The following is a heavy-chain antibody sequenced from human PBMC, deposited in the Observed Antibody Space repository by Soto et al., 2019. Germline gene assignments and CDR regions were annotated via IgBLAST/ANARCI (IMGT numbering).Heavy chain of an antibody. CDR1: GGAFSGYY. J-gene: IGHJ6*02. D-gene: IGHD1-26*01. CDR2: VNHSGST. CDR3: ARAYTTRGRILQFYGMDV. V-gene: IGHV4-34*01. Sequence: SETLSLTCAVYGGAFSGYYWNWIRQPPGKGLEWIGEVNHSGSTNYNPSLKSRVTISVDTSKNQFSLKLSSVTAADTAVYYCARAYTTRGRILQFYGMDVWGQGTTVTVSS.